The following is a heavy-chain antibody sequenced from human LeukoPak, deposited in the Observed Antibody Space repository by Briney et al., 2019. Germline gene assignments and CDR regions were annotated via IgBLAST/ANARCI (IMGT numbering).Heavy chain of an antibody. Sequence: GGSLRLSCAASGFTFSSYAMHWVRQAPGKGLEWVAVISYDGSNKYYADSVKGRFTISRDNSKNTLYLQMNSLRAEDTPVYYCAREELGMVFFENWGQGTLVTVSS. J-gene: IGHJ4*02. CDR3: AREELGMVFFEN. V-gene: IGHV3-30*04. CDR2: ISYDGSNK. D-gene: IGHD1-26*01. CDR1: GFTFSSYA.